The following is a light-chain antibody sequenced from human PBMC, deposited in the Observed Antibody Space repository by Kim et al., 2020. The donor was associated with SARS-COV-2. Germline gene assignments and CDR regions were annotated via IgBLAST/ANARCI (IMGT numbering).Light chain of an antibody. V-gene: IGLV2-23*02. CDR3: CSYAGSSTFVV. CDR1: SSDVGSYNL. CDR2: EVT. J-gene: IGLJ2*01. Sequence: QSITISCTGTSSDVGSYNLVSWYQQHPGKVPKFIIYEVTKRPSGVSNRFSGSKSGNTASLTISGLQAEDEADYYCCSYAGSSTFVVFGGGTQLTVL.